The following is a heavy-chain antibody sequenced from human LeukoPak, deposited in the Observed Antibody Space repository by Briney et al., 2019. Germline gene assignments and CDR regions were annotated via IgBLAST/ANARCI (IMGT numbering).Heavy chain of an antibody. J-gene: IGHJ5*02. CDR3: ARGIAARRGWFDP. Sequence: SETLSLTCAVYGGSFSGYYWSWIRQPPGKGLEWIGEINHSGSTNYNPSLKGRVTISVDTSKNQFSLKLSSVTAADTAVYYCARGIAARRGWFDPWGQGTLVTVSS. CDR1: GGSFSGYY. D-gene: IGHD2-15*01. V-gene: IGHV4-34*01. CDR2: INHSGST.